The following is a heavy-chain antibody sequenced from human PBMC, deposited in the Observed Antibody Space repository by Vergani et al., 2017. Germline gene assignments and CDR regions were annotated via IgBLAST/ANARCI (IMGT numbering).Heavy chain of an antibody. CDR2: IWYDGSNK. CDR1: GFTFSSYG. Sequence: QVQLVESGGGVVQPGRSLRLSCAASGFTFSSYGMHWVRQAPGKGLEWVAVIWYDGSNKYYADSVKGRFTISRDNSKNTLYLQMNSLRAEDTAVYYCARDLGYYDFWSGYYKGGGRDYYYGMDVWGQGTTVTVSS. CDR3: ARDLGYYDFWSGYYKGGGRDYYYGMDV. J-gene: IGHJ6*02. D-gene: IGHD3-3*01. V-gene: IGHV3-33*01.